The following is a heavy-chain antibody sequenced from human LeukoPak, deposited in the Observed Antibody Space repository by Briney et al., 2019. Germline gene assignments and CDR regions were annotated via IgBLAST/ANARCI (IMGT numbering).Heavy chain of an antibody. Sequence: GGSLRLSCAASGFTFSSYEMNWVRQAPGKGLEWVSYISSSGSTIYYADSVKGRFTISRDNAENSLYLQMNSLRAEDTAVYYCARGASSSWYGDYWGQGTLVTVSS. CDR3: ARGASSSWYGDY. CDR1: GFTFSSYE. CDR2: ISSSGSTI. J-gene: IGHJ4*02. V-gene: IGHV3-48*03. D-gene: IGHD6-13*01.